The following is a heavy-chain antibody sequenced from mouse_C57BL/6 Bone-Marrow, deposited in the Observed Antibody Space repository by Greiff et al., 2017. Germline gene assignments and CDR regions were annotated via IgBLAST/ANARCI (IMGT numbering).Heavy chain of an antibody. V-gene: IGHV1-39*01. Sequence: VQLQQSGPELVKPGASVKISCKASGYSFTDYYMNWVKQSNGKSLEWIGVIYPNYGTTSYNQQFKGKATLTVDQSSSTAYMQLNSLTSEDSAVYYCARGYDYDYAKDYWDQGTAVTVTS. CDR1: GYSFTDYY. CDR2: IYPNYGTT. D-gene: IGHD2-4*01. CDR3: ARGYDYDYAKDY. J-gene: IGHJ4*01.